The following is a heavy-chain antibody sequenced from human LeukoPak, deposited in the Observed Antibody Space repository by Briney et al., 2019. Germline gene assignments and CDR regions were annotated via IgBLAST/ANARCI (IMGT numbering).Heavy chain of an antibody. J-gene: IGHJ4*02. CDR2: INHRGST. V-gene: IGHV4-34*01. Sequence: PSETLSLTCAIYGGSFSGYYWSWIRQPPGKGLEWIGEINHRGSTNYNPSLKSRVTISVDTSRNSFSLELSSVTAADTAVYYCARVGYCGGDCYPFDYWGQGTLTTISS. D-gene: IGHD2-21*02. CDR1: GGSFSGYY. CDR3: ARVGYCGGDCYPFDY.